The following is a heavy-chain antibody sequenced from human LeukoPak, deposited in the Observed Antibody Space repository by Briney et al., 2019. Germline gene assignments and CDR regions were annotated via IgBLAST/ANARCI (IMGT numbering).Heavy chain of an antibody. CDR3: ARDNWADYRIYY. J-gene: IGHJ4*02. D-gene: IGHD3-16*01. CDR1: GESFSGYY. CDR2: INHSGST. Sequence: SETLSLTCAVYGESFSGYYWSWIRQSPGKGLEWIGDINHSGSTNYNPSLKSRVTISVDTSKNQFSLKLRSVTAADPPVYYCARDNWADYRIYYWGQGTLVTVSS. V-gene: IGHV4-34*01.